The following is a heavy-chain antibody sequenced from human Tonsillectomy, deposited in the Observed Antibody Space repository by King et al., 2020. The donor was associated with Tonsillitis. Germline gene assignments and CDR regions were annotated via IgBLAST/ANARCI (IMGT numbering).Heavy chain of an antibody. J-gene: IGHJ6*02. V-gene: IGHV1-69*01. D-gene: IGHD5-18*01. CDR2: IIPIFGTT. CDR1: GGTFSNYT. CDR3: ARDQGYSYGYYYYSGMDV. Sequence: VQLVESGAEVKKPGSSVKVSCKASGGTFSNYTITWVRQAPGQGLEWMGGIIPIFGTTNYAQKLQGRVTITADESTTTAYMELTSLRSEDTAVYYCARDQGYSYGYYYYSGMDVWGQGTTVTVSS.